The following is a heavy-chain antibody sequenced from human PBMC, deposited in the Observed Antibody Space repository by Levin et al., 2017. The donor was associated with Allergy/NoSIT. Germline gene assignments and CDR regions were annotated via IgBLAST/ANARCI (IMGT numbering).Heavy chain of an antibody. J-gene: IGHJ4*02. CDR1: GFTFSSYA. Sequence: PGESLKISCAASGFTFSSYAMSWVRQAPGKGLEWVSAISGSGGSTYYADSVKGRFTISRDNSKNTLYLQMNSLRAEDTAVYYCAKDGEDIVVVVAATYFDYWGQGTLVTVSS. CDR3: AKDGEDIVVVVAATYFDY. CDR2: ISGSGGST. D-gene: IGHD2-15*01. V-gene: IGHV3-23*01.